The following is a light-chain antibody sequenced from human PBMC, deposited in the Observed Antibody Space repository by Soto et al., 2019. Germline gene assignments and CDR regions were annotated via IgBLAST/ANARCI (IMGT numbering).Light chain of an antibody. CDR3: SSYTSSSTLV. CDR1: SSDVGGYNY. Sequence: QSVLTQPASVSGSPGQSITISCAGTSSDVGGYNYVSWYQQHPGKVPQLMIYAVSHRPSGVSNRFSGSKSGNTASLTISGLQAEDEADYYCSSYTSSSTLVFGAGTKLTVL. J-gene: IGLJ2*01. CDR2: AVS. V-gene: IGLV2-14*01.